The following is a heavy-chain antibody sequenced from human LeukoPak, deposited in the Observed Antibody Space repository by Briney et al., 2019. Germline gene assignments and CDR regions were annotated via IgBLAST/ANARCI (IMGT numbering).Heavy chain of an antibody. J-gene: IGHJ4*02. V-gene: IGHV3-21*01. CDR3: ARESDGDGYNSFDY. Sequence: GGSLRLSCAASGFTFSSYSMNWVRQAPGKGLEWASSISSSSSYIYYADSVKGRFTISRDNAKNSLYLQMNSLRAEDTAVYYCARESDGDGYNSFDYWGQGTLVTVSS. D-gene: IGHD5-24*01. CDR1: GFTFSSYS. CDR2: ISSSSSYI.